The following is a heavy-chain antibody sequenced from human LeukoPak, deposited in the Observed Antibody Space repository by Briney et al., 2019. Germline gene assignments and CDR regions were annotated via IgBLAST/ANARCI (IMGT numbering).Heavy chain of an antibody. J-gene: IGHJ4*02. CDR2: IYHSGST. Sequence: PSETLSLTCTVSGGSISSGGYYWSWIRQPPGKGLEWIGYIYHSGSTYYNPSLRSRVTISVDRSKNQFSLKLSSVTAADTAVYYCAKCSSGYYYPGEYWGQGTLVTVSS. CDR3: AKCSSGYYYPGEY. V-gene: IGHV4-30-2*01. CDR1: GGSISSGGYY. D-gene: IGHD3-22*01.